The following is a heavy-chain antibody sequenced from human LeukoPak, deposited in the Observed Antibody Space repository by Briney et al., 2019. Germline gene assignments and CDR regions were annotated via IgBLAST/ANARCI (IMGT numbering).Heavy chain of an antibody. CDR3: ARVKVSRFLEWFLDF. V-gene: IGHV4-31*03. CDR1: GSSFSSDEYY. D-gene: IGHD3-3*01. Sequence: SQTLSLTCSVSGSSFSSDEYYWSWVRQHPGKGLEWIGYVYYSGSSYYIPSLESRVTMSVEVSKNQFSLELRSVTAADTAVYYCARVKVSRFLEWFLDFWGQGAVVTVSS. J-gene: IGHJ4*02. CDR2: VYYSGSS.